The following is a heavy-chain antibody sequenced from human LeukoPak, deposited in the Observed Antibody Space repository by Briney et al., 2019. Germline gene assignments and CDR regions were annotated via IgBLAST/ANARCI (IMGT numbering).Heavy chain of an antibody. J-gene: IGHJ5*02. Sequence: GESLKISCKGSGYSFTNFWIGWVRQMPGKGLEWMGVISPGDSGIRFSPSFQGQVSISVDKSISTAYLQWSSLKASDSAMYYCAAGGASAPWGQGTLVTVSS. D-gene: IGHD3-16*01. CDR1: GYSFTNFW. CDR2: ISPGDSGI. CDR3: AAGGASAP. V-gene: IGHV5-51*01.